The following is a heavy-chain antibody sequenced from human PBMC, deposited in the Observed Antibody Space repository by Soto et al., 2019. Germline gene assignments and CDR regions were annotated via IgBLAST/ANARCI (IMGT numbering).Heavy chain of an antibody. CDR3: ARSHIIYAPFDY. CDR1: GGSISSSSYY. J-gene: IGHJ4*02. CDR2: IYYSGST. Sequence: QLQLQESGPGLVKPSETLSLTCTVSGGSISSSSYYWGWIRQPPGKGLEWIGSIYYSGSTYYNPSLKSRFTISVDTSKKEYSLKLSSVTAADTAVYYCARSHIIYAPFDYWGQGTLVTVSS. V-gene: IGHV4-39*01. D-gene: IGHD3-10*01.